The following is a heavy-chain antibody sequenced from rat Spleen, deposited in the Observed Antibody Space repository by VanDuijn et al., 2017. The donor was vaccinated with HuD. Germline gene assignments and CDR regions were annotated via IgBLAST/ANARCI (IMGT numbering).Heavy chain of an antibody. D-gene: IGHD1-11*01. V-gene: IGHV2-47*01. Sequence: VQLKESGPGLVQPSQTLSLTCSVSGLSLTRNSVSWIRQPPGKGLEWMGVIWDNGGTDYNSAIKYRLSISRDTSKSQVFLKMNSLQTDDTGTYYCTREGRRPLFDYWGQGVMVTVSS. CDR2: IWDNGGT. CDR1: GLSLTRNS. J-gene: IGHJ2*01. CDR3: TREGRRPLFDY.